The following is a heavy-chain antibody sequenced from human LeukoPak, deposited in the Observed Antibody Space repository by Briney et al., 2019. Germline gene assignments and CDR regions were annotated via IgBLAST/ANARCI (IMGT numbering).Heavy chain of an antibody. CDR1: GGSISDYY. J-gene: IGHJ5*02. V-gene: IGHV4-59*01. D-gene: IGHD5-24*01. CDR2: MHHNGEI. CDR3: VRGKNGYNP. Sequence: SETLSLTCTVSGGSISDYYWSWIRQPPGKGLEWIGYMHHNGEIEYNPSLKSRVTIPMDTAKNQLSLKVRSVIAADTATYYCVRGKNGYNPWGQGTLVTVSS.